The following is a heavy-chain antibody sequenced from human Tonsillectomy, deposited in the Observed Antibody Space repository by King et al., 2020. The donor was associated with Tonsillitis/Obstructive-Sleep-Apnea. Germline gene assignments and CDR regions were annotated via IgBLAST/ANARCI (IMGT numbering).Heavy chain of an antibody. J-gene: IGHJ4*02. CDR2: INTNTGNP. CDR1: GYTFTSYA. D-gene: IGHD2-8*02. Sequence: QLVQSGSELKKPGASVKVSCKASGYTFTSYAKNWVRQAPGQGLEWMGWINTNTGNPTYAQGFTGRFVFSLDTSVSTAYLQISSLKAEHTAVYYCARDGCTGGVCNGCLWGQGTLVTVSS. CDR3: ARDGCTGGVCNGCL. V-gene: IGHV7-4-1*02.